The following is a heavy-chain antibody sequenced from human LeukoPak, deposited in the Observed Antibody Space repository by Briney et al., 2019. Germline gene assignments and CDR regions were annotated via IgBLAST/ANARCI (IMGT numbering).Heavy chain of an antibody. CDR2: ISPSSSTI. CDR3: ARGQFLIDY. J-gene: IGHJ4*02. CDR1: GLTFSTYT. D-gene: IGHD2/OR15-2a*01. Sequence: PGGSLRLSCAASGLTFSTYTMNWVRQAPGKGLEGISYISPSSSTIYYADSVKGRFTISRDNAKNSLFLQMNSLRAEDTAVYYCARGQFLIDYWGQGTLVTVSS. V-gene: IGHV3-48*01.